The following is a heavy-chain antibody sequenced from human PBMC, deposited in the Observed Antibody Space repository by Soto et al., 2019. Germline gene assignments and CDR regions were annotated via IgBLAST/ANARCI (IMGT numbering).Heavy chain of an antibody. Sequence: EVQLVESGGGXVXPXGSLRLSXAAXGFXFSXYXXXWVRQAPGKGLEWVSSISSSSSYIYYADSVKGRFTISRDNAKNSLYLQMNSLRAEDTAVYYCASDYYDILTGYYNGWGYWGQGTLVTVSS. CDR1: GFXFSXYX. D-gene: IGHD3-9*01. CDR3: ASDYYDILTGYYNGWGY. V-gene: IGHV3-21*01. CDR2: ISSSSSYI. J-gene: IGHJ4*02.